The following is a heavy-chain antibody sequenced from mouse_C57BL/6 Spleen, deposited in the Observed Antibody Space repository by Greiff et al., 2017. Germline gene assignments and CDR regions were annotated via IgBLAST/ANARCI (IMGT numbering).Heavy chain of an antibody. CDR3: ARNWDGGYWYFDV. D-gene: IGHD4-1*01. V-gene: IGHV1-53*01. J-gene: IGHJ1*03. Sequence: QVQLQQPGTELVKPGASGYTFTSYWMHWVKQRPGQGLEWIGNINPSNGGTNYNEKFKSKATLPVDKSSSTAYMQLSSLTSEDSAVYYCARNWDGGYWYFDVWGTGTTVTVSS. CDR1: GYTFTSYW. CDR2: INPSNGGT.